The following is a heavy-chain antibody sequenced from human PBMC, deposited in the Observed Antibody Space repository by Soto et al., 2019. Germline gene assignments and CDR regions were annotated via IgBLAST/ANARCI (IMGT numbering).Heavy chain of an antibody. CDR2: ISAYNGNT. CDR3: ARDGYSSSWGRGPCFDY. J-gene: IGHJ4*02. V-gene: IGHV1-18*04. CDR1: GYTFTSYG. D-gene: IGHD6-13*01. Sequence: ASVKVSCKASGYTFTSYGISWVRQAPGQGLEWMGWISAYNGNTNYAQKLQGRVTMTTDTSTSTAYMELRSLRSDDTAVYYCARDGYSSSWGRGPCFDYWGQGTLVTVSS.